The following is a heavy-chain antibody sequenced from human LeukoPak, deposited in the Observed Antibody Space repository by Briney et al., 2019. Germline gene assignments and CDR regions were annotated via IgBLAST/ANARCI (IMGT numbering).Heavy chain of an antibody. Sequence: GASVTVSCKVSGYTFTELSMHWVRQAPGKGLEWMGGFDPEDGETIYAQKFQGRVTMTEDTSTDTAYMELSSLRSEDTAVCYCTSDPLSDWGQGTLVTVSS. CDR2: FDPEDGET. CDR3: TSDPLSD. J-gene: IGHJ4*02. V-gene: IGHV1-24*01. CDR1: GYTFTELS.